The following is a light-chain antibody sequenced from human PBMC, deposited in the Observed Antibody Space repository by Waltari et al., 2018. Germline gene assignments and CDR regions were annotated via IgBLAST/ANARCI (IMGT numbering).Light chain of an antibody. CDR3: QSYDIGLSGPYV. V-gene: IGLV1-40*01. CDR1: SPNLGARHA. CDR2: GNN. J-gene: IGLJ1*01. Sequence: QSVLAHPPSVSGAPGQRVPISCSGSSPNLGARHAVPWNQQFPGSAPKLLVHGNNNRPSGVPDRFSVSRSGTSASLAITGLQAEDEADYYCQSYDIGLSGPYVFGTGTKVTVL.